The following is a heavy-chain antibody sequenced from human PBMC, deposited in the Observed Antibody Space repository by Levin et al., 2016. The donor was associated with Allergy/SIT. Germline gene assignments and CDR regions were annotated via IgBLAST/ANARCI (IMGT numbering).Heavy chain of an antibody. CDR1: GFTFSSYS. CDR2: ISSSSSDI. Sequence: GGSLRLSCAASGFTFSSYSMNWVRQAQGRAGVGSFISSSSSDIHYADSVRGRFTISRDNAKDSLYLQMNSLRDEDTAVYYCARIPGGRGYDYWGPGNPGHRLL. D-gene: IGHD5-12*01. V-gene: IGHV3-48*02. J-gene: IGHJ4*02. CDR3: ARIPGGRGYDY.